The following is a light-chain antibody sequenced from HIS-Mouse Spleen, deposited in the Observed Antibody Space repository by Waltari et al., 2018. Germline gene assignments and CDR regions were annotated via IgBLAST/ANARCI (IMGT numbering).Light chain of an antibody. Sequence: DIQMTQSPSSLSASVGDRVTITCRASQSISSYLNWYQQKPGKAPKLLIYAASRLQSGVPSRFSGSGSGTDVTLTISSLQPEDFATYYCQQSYSTPRTFGQGTKVEIK. V-gene: IGKV1-39*01. CDR2: AAS. CDR3: QQSYSTPRT. CDR1: QSISSY. J-gene: IGKJ1*01.